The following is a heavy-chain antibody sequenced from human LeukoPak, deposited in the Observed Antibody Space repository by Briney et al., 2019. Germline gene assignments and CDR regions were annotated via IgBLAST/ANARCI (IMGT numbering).Heavy chain of an antibody. CDR2: ISGDGTST. CDR3: AKDRPNYYGSNGHYYKLNGDC. Sequence: GGSLRLSCAASGFIFHDYAMHWVRQAPGKGLEWVSLISGDGTSTYYADSVKGRFTISRDNSDNTLYLQMNSLRAEDTAVYYCAKDRPNYYGSNGHYYKLNGDCWGQGTLVTVSS. J-gene: IGHJ4*02. V-gene: IGHV3-43*02. D-gene: IGHD3-22*01. CDR1: GFIFHDYA.